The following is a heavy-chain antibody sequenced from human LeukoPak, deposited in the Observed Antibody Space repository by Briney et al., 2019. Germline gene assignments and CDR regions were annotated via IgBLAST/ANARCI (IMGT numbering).Heavy chain of an antibody. J-gene: IGHJ3*02. Sequence: GGSLRLSCAASGFTFSSFAMGWVRQAPGRGLEWVSSISSGSSVIFYADSVKGRFTISRDNAKNSLYLQMISLRVEDTAVYYCARGGAGATKDDTFDIWGQGTMVTVSS. D-gene: IGHD1-1*01. CDR1: GFTFSSFA. CDR2: ISSGSSVI. V-gene: IGHV3-21*01. CDR3: ARGGAGATKDDTFDI.